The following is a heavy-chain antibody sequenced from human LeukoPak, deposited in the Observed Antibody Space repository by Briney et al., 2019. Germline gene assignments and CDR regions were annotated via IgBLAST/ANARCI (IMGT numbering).Heavy chain of an antibody. V-gene: IGHV4-61*02. Sequence: KASQTLSLTCTVSGGSISSGSYYWSWIRQPAGKGLEWIGRIYTSGSTNYNPSLKSRVTISVDTSKNQFSLKLSSVTAADTAVYYCARDAGSYYGSGSYYNDYWGQGTLVTVSS. CDR1: GGSISSGSYY. CDR2: IYTSGST. D-gene: IGHD3-10*01. CDR3: ARDAGSYYGSGSYYNDY. J-gene: IGHJ4*02.